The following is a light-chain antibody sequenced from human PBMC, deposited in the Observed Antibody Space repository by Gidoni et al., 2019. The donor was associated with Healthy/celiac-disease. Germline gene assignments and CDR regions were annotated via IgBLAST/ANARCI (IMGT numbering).Light chain of an antibody. Sequence: DIQMTQSPSSLSASVEDRVTITCRASQSISSYLNWYQQKPGKAPKLLIYAASSLQSGVPSRCSGSGYGTDFTLTSSSLQPEDFATYYCQQSYSTLGSAFGGGTKVEIK. CDR2: AAS. J-gene: IGKJ4*01. V-gene: IGKV1-39*01. CDR3: QQSYSTLGSA. CDR1: QSISSY.